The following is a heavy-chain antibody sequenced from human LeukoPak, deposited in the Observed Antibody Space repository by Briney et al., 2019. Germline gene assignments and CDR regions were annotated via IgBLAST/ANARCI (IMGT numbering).Heavy chain of an antibody. CDR2: ISSSGSTI. J-gene: IGHJ3*02. V-gene: IGHV3-48*03. D-gene: IGHD4-17*01. CDR1: GFTFSSYE. CDR3: AKGAVERAVTRNAFDI. Sequence: PGGSLRLSCAASGFTFSSYEMNWVRQAPGKGLEWVSYISSSGSTIYYADSVKGRFTISRDNSKNTLYLQMNSLRAEDTAVYYCAKGAVERAVTRNAFDIWGQGTMVTVSS.